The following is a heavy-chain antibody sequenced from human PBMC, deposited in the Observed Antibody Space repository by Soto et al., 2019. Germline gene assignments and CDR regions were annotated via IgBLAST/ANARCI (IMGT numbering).Heavy chain of an antibody. CDR1: GYTFTSYD. CDR2: MNPNSGNT. D-gene: IGHD6-13*01. CDR3: ARTGAPGIAAAASY. V-gene: IGHV1-8*01. Sequence: ASVKVSCKASGYTFTSYDINWVRQATGQGLEWMGWMNPNSGNTGYAQKFQGRVTMTRNTSISTAYMELSSLRSEDTAVYYCARTGAPGIAAAASYWGQGTLVTVSS. J-gene: IGHJ4*02.